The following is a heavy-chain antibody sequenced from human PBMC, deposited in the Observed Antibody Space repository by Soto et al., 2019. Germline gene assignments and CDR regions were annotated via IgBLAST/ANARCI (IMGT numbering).Heavy chain of an antibody. Sequence: EVQLVESGGGLVQPGGSLRLSCAASGMTFSSYWMSWVRQAPGNGLEWVANIKQDGSEKFYVDSVKGRFTISRDNAKNSLYLLMNSLRAEDTAVYYCARALSYGKIWGQGTMVTVSS. CDR3: ARALSYGKI. V-gene: IGHV3-7*04. CDR2: IKQDGSEK. J-gene: IGHJ3*02. D-gene: IGHD5-18*01. CDR1: GMTFSSYW.